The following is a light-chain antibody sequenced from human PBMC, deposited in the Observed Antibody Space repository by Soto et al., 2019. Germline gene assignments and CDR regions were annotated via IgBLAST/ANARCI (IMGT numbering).Light chain of an antibody. J-gene: IGKJ1*01. V-gene: IGKV3-20*01. CDR2: GAS. CDR1: QSVNNNY. CDR3: QQYSSLWT. Sequence: IVLTLSRRTLPFSPVQSPTLSSRTSQSVNNNYVAWYQQKPSQAPRLLIYGASSRATGIPDRFGGSGSGTDFTLSISRLEPEDFAVYYCQQYSSLWTFGQGTKVDIK.